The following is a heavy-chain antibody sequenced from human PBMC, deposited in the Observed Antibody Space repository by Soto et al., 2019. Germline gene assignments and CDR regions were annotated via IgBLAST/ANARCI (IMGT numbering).Heavy chain of an antibody. Sequence: SETLSLTCAVYGGSFSGYYWSWIRQPPGKGLEWIGEINHSGSTNYNPSLKSRVTISVDTFKNQFSLKLSSVTAADTAVYYCARVKVLRYFDWLTNAFDIWGQGTMVTVSS. J-gene: IGHJ3*02. CDR2: INHSGST. CDR3: ARVKVLRYFDWLTNAFDI. D-gene: IGHD3-9*01. V-gene: IGHV4-34*01. CDR1: GGSFSGYY.